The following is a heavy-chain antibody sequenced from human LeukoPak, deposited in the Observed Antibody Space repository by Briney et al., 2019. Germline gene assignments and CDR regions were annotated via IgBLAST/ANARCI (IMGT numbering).Heavy chain of an antibody. D-gene: IGHD2-2*01. Sequence: SETLSLTCTVSGGSISSYYWSWIRQPPGKGLEWIGYIYYSGSTNYNPSLKSRVTISVDTSKNQFSLKLSSVTAADTAVYYCASQTLIVVVPAALDYWGQGTLVTVSS. CDR1: GGSISSYY. V-gene: IGHV4-59*08. J-gene: IGHJ4*02. CDR3: ASQTLIVVVPAALDY. CDR2: IYYSGST.